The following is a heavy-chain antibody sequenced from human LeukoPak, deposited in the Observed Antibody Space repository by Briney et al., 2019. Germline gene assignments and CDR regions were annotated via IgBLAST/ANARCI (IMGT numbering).Heavy chain of an antibody. CDR1: GYTFTNFD. CDR2: MNPKTGNT. D-gene: IGHD4-11*01. V-gene: IGHV1-8*01. J-gene: IGHJ3*02. CDR3: VRIYYSNAFDI. Sequence: ASVKVSCKASGYTFTNFDINWVRQATGQGLEWMGWMNPKTGNTGSAQKFQGRVTITGNTSVSTAYMELSSLRSEDTAVYYCVRIYYSNAFDIWGQGTMVTVSS.